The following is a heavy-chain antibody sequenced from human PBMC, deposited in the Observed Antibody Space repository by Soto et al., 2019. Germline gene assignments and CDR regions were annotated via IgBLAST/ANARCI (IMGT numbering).Heavy chain of an antibody. D-gene: IGHD3-3*01. CDR1: GFTFGDYA. CDR2: IRSKAYGGTT. J-gene: IGHJ6*03. CDR3: TRDPKLTIFGVYYMDV. Sequence: EVQLVESGGGLVQPGRSLRLSCTASGFTFGDYAMSWFRQAPGKGLEWVSYIRSKAYGGTTEYAASVKGRFTISRDDSKSIAYLQMNRLKTEDTAVYYCTRDPKLTIFGVYYMDVWGKGTTVTVSS. V-gene: IGHV3-49*03.